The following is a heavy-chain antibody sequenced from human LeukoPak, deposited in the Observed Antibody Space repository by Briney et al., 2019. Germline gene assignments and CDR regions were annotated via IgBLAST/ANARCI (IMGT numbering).Heavy chain of an antibody. D-gene: IGHD5-12*01. CDR2: IYSDGST. J-gene: IGHJ4*02. Sequence: GGSLRLSCATSGFTVSSSYLSWVRQAPGKGLEWVSVIYSDGSTYYADSVKGRFTISRDNSKNTLFLQMNSLRAEDTAVYYCARWVVATMFDYWGQGTLVTVSS. V-gene: IGHV3-66*01. CDR3: ARWVVATMFDY. CDR1: GFTVSSSY.